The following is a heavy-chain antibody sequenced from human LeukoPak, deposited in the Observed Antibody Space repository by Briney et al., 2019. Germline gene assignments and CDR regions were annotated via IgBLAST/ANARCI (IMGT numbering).Heavy chain of an antibody. J-gene: IGHJ4*02. Sequence: ASVKVSCKVSGNTFTDLSMNWVRQAPGKGLEWMGGFDPEDVETICAQKFQGRVTMTEDTSTATAYMGLSSLRPDDTAVYYCATDFYRGRQFDYWGQGTLVTVSS. V-gene: IGHV1-24*01. D-gene: IGHD2/OR15-2a*01. CDR2: FDPEDVET. CDR1: GNTFTDLS. CDR3: ATDFYRGRQFDY.